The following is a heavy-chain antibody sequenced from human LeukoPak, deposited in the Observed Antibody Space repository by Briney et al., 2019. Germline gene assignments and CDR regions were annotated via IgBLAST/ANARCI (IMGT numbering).Heavy chain of an antibody. Sequence: KPSETLSLTRTVSGGSISSYYWSWIRQPAGKGLEWIGRIYTSGSTNYNPSLKSRVTMSVDTSKNQFYLKLSSVTAADTAVYYRASERGYSGYGKSSYYYYGMDVWGQGTTVTVSS. CDR1: GGSISSYY. V-gene: IGHV4-4*07. CDR3: ASERGYSGYGKSSYYYYGMDV. J-gene: IGHJ6*02. CDR2: IYTSGST. D-gene: IGHD5-12*01.